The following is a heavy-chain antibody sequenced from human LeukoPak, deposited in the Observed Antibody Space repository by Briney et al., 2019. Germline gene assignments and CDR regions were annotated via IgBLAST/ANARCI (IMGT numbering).Heavy chain of an antibody. D-gene: IGHD3-9*01. V-gene: IGHV4-34*01. J-gene: IGHJ4*02. CDR2: INHSGST. Sequence: SETLSLTCAVYGGSFSGYYWSWIRQPQGRGLEWIGEINHSGSTNYNPSLKSRVTISVDTSKNQFSLKLSSVTAADTAVYYCARALLSYYDILTGYQYYFDYWGQGTLVTVSS. CDR1: GGSFSGYY. CDR3: ARALLSYYDILTGYQYYFDY.